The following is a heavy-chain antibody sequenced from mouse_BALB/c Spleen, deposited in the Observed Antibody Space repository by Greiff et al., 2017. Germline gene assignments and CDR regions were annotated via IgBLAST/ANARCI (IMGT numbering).Heavy chain of an antibody. V-gene: IGHV5-4*02. Sequence: EVQLVESGGGLVKPGGSLKLSCAASGFTFSDYYMYWVRQTPEKRLEWVATISDGGSYTYYPDSVKGRFTISRDNAKNNLYLQMSSLKSEDTAMYYCARGGSMITAYAMDYWGQGTSVTVSS. J-gene: IGHJ4*01. CDR2: ISDGGSYT. CDR3: ARGGSMITAYAMDY. CDR1: GFTFSDYY. D-gene: IGHD2-4*01.